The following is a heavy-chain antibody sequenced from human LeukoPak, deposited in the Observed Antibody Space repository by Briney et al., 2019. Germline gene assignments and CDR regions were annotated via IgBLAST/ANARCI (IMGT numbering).Heavy chain of an antibody. CDR3: ARGEDTRYYYYYMDV. Sequence: SETLSLTCAVYGGSFSGYYWSWIRQPPGKGLEWIGEINHSGSTNYNPSLKSRVTISVDTSKNQFSLKLSSVTAADTAVYYCARGEDTRYYYYYMDVWGKGTTVTVSS. D-gene: IGHD5-18*01. CDR1: GGSFSGYY. V-gene: IGHV4-34*01. J-gene: IGHJ6*03. CDR2: INHSGST.